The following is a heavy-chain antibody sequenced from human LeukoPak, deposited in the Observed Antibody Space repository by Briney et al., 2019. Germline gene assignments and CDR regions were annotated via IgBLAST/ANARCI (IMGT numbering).Heavy chain of an antibody. D-gene: IGHD5-18*01. CDR1: GYSISSGYY. CDR2: IYHSRST. V-gene: IGHV4-38-2*02. Sequence: SETLSLTCTVSGYSISSGYYWGCIRQPPGKGLEWIGSIYHSRSTYYNPSLKSRVTISVDTSKNQFSLKLSSVTAADTAVYCCARRYTAMVPSWFDPWGQGTLVTVSS. CDR3: ARRYTAMVPSWFDP. J-gene: IGHJ5*02.